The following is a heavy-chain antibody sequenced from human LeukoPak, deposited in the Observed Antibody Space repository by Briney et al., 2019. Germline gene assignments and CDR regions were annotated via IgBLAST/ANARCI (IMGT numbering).Heavy chain of an antibody. D-gene: IGHD6-13*01. CDR1: GFTFSSYA. V-gene: IGHV3-21*01. CDR2: ISSSSSYI. J-gene: IGHJ3*02. Sequence: GGSLRLSCAASGFTFSSYAMSWVRQAPGKGLEWVSSISSSSSYIYYADSVKGRFTISRDNAKNSLYLQMNSLRAEDTAVYYCARERRPGIAAAGTGGDAFDIWGQGTMVTVSS. CDR3: ARERRPGIAAAGTGGDAFDI.